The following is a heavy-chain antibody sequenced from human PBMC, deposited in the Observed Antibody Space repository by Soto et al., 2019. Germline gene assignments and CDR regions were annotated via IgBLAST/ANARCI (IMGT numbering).Heavy chain of an antibody. V-gene: IGHV4-34*01. CDR2: INHSGST. Sequence: PSETRSLTCAVYGGSFSGYYWSWIRQPPGKGLEWIGEINHSGSTNYNPSLKSRVTISVDTSKNQFSLKLSSVTAADTAVYYCARGRGYCSGGSCYSTGNWFDPWGQGTLVTVSS. J-gene: IGHJ5*02. CDR1: GGSFSGYY. CDR3: ARGRGYCSGGSCYSTGNWFDP. D-gene: IGHD2-15*01.